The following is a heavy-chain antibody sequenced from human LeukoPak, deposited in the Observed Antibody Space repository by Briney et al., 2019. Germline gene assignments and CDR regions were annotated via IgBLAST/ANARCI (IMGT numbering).Heavy chain of an antibody. CDR2: IYHSGST. Sequence: SETLSLTCTVSGVSISSGGYYWSWIRQPPGKGLEWIGYIYHSGSTYYNPSLKSRVAISVDRSKNQFSLKLSSVTAADTAVYYCARDGASSGYYLDWGQGTLVTVSS. D-gene: IGHD3-22*01. CDR1: GVSISSGGYY. V-gene: IGHV4-30-2*01. J-gene: IGHJ4*02. CDR3: ARDGASSGYYLD.